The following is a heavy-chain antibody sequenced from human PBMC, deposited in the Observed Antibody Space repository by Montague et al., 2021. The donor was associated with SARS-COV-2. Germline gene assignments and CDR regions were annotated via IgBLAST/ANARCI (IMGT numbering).Heavy chain of an antibody. CDR2: MYYTGHT. CDR1: GASFASCNFY. CDR3: ARSSANVHSRPYFDY. V-gene: IGHV4-61*01. Sequence: SETLSLTCTVSGASFASCNFYWIWIRQPPGKGLEWIVNMYYTGHTNYNPSLEIRVTMTVYPSKNQFSLTLTSVTAADTAVYECARSSANVHSRPYFDYWGQGTLVTVSS. J-gene: IGHJ4*02. D-gene: IGHD6-6*01.